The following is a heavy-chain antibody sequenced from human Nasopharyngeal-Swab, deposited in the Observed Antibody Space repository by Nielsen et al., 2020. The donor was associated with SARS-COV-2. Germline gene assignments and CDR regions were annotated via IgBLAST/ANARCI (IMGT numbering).Heavy chain of an antibody. V-gene: IGHV1-24*01. J-gene: IGHJ4*02. CDR1: GYTLTELS. D-gene: IGHD6-6*01. CDR3: ATIFYSSSIYFDY. CDR2: FDSEDGET. Sequence: ASVKVSCKVSGYTLTELSMHWVRQAPGKGLEWMGGFDSEDGETIYAQKFQGRVTMTEDTSTDTAYMELSSLRSEDTAVYYCATIFYSSSIYFDYWGQGTLVTVSS.